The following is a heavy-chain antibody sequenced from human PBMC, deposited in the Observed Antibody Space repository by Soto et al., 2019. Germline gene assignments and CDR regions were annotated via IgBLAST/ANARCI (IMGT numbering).Heavy chain of an antibody. CDR3: ARESGGYDSSTRYGLDV. CDR2: IYYSGST. V-gene: IGHV4-31*03. CDR1: GGSISSVGHY. D-gene: IGHD6-25*01. Sequence: LSLTCSVSGGSISSVGHYWTWIRRQPGKGLEWIGYIYYSGSTDYNPSLKSRVTISVDRSKNQFSLNLSSVTAANTAIYYCARESGGYDSSTRYGLDVWGQGTTVTVSS. J-gene: IGHJ6*02.